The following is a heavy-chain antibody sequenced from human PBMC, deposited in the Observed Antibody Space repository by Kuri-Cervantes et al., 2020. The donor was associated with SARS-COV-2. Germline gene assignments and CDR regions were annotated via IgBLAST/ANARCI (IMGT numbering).Heavy chain of an antibody. CDR2: IIPFFGTA. V-gene: IGHV1-69*06. CDR1: GGTFSSYA. CDR3: ARVRQNDFQAFDY. J-gene: IGHJ4*02. D-gene: IGHD3-3*01. Sequence: SVKVSCKASGGTFSSYAISWVREAPGQGLEWMGRIIPFFGTAHYAQKFQGRVTISADKSTSTAYMELSSLRSEDTAVYYCARVRQNDFQAFDYWGQGTLVTVSS.